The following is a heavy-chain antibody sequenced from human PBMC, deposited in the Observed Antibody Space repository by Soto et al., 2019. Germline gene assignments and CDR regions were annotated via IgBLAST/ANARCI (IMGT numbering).Heavy chain of an antibody. Sequence: SETLSLTCSVPGGFMRSTNYYWAWIRQPPRKGLEWIGYIYYSGSTYYNPSLKSRVTISVDTSKNQFSLKLSSVTAADTAVYYCARDNRYDFWSGSNWFDPWGQGXLVTVSS. J-gene: IGHJ5*02. CDR1: GGFMRSTNYY. D-gene: IGHD3-3*01. V-gene: IGHV4-30-4*08. CDR3: ARDNRYDFWSGSNWFDP. CDR2: IYYSGST.